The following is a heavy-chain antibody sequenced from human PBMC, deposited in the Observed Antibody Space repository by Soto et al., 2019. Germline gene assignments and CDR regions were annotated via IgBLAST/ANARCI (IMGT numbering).Heavy chain of an antibody. CDR1: GGSFSGYY. D-gene: IGHD3-3*01. V-gene: IGHV4-34*01. J-gene: IGHJ4*02. CDR2: INHSGST. Sequence: SETLSLTCAVYGGSFSGYYWSWIRQPPGKGLEWIGEINHSGSTNYNPSLKSRVTISVDTSKNQFSLKLSSVTAADTAVYYCARTFWSGYWNLGYFDYWGQGTLVTVSS. CDR3: ARTFWSGYWNLGYFDY.